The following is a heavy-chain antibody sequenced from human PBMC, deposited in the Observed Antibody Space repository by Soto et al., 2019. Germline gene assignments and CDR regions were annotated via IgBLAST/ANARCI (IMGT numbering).Heavy chain of an antibody. J-gene: IGHJ4*02. Sequence: QVQLVESGGGVVQPGTSLRLSCAASGFKFSNYGMHWVCQAPGKGLEWVSVISYDGSNKYYADSVKGRFAISRDNSKNTLYLQMNSLRAEDTAVYYCAKSHPITVISLDYWGQGILVTVSS. V-gene: IGHV3-30*18. CDR2: ISYDGSNK. D-gene: IGHD3-16*02. CDR1: GFKFSNYG. CDR3: AKSHPITVISLDY.